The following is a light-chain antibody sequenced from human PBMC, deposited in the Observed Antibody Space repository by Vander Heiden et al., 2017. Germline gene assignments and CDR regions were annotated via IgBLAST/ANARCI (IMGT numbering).Light chain of an antibody. J-gene: IGLJ2*01. CDR2: DDT. CDR1: SIEDKR. Sequence: SYVLTQAPPVPVAPGQTSRLTGGGNSIEDKRVHWYQQKPGQAPVLVVYDDTDRPSGIPDRFSGSNSGNTATLTITRVEAGDEADFYCQVWDSNSDHLVVFGGGTKLTVL. CDR3: QVWDSNSDHLVV. V-gene: IGLV3-21*02.